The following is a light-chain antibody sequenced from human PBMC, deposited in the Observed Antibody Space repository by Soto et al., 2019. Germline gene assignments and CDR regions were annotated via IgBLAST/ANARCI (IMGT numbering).Light chain of an antibody. CDR2: AAS. J-gene: IGKJ5*01. V-gene: IGKV1-39*01. Sequence: DIQMTQSPSSLSASVGYIVTITCRASQSISSFLNWYQQKPGKAPKLLIFAASSLQSGVPSRFSGSESGTDFTLTISSLQPEDFATYYCQQSYSTSSITFGQGTRLEI. CDR3: QQSYSTSSIT. CDR1: QSISSF.